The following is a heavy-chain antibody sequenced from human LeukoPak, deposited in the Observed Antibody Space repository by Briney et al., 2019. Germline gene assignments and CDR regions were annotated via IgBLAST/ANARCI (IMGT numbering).Heavy chain of an antibody. Sequence: ASVKVSCKASGYTFTDYYMHWVRQAPGQGLEWMGWINPNSGGTNYAQKFQGRVTMTRDTSINTAYMELSRLRSDDTAVYYCAREGNYYDSSGYYPLYYYYYMDVWGKGTTVTVSS. J-gene: IGHJ6*03. CDR2: INPNSGGT. V-gene: IGHV1-2*02. CDR3: AREGNYYDSSGYYPLYYYYYMDV. CDR1: GYTFTDYY. D-gene: IGHD3-22*01.